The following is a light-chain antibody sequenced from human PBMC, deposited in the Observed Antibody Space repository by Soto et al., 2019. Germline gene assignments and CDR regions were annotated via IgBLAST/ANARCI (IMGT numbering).Light chain of an antibody. V-gene: IGKV3-11*01. CDR2: DAS. J-gene: IGKJ3*01. Sequence: EIVLTQSPATLSLSPGERATLSCRASQSVSSYLAWYQQKPGQAPRLLIYDASSRATGIPARFSGSGSGTDFTLTISSLEPEDFAVSYCQQRSNWPAVTFGPGTKVEIK. CDR3: QQRSNWPAVT. CDR1: QSVSSY.